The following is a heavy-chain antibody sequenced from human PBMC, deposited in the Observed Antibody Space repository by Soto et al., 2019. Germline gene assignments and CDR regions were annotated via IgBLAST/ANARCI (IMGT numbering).Heavy chain of an antibody. D-gene: IGHD6-13*01. CDR1: GFTFSGSA. Sequence: EVQLVESGGGLVQPGGSLKLSCAASGFTFSGSAMHWVRQASGKGLEWVGRIRSKANSYATAYAASVKGRFTISRDDSKNTEYLKMNRLKTEDTAVYYCTRQQQLTTPDVWGQGTTVTVSS. V-gene: IGHV3-73*02. CDR3: TRQQQLTTPDV. CDR2: IRSKANSYAT. J-gene: IGHJ6*02.